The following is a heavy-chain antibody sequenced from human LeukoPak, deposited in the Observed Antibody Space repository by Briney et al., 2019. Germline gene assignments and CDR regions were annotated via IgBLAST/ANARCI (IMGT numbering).Heavy chain of an antibody. CDR3: ARGAEDGFNP. D-gene: IGHD2-15*01. CDR1: GFTFSSYD. CDR2: IADTGDT. Sequence: PGGSLRLSCAASGFTFSSYDFHWVRQATGKGLEWVSGIADTGDTYYLGSVKGLFTISRENAKSSVYLQMNSLRVGDTAVYYCARGAEDGFNPWGQGTLVTVSS. J-gene: IGHJ5*02. V-gene: IGHV3-13*01.